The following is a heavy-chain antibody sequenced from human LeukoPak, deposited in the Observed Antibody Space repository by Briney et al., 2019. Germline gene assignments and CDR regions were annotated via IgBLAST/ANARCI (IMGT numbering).Heavy chain of an antibody. V-gene: IGHV3-43*01. CDR2: ISWDGGST. Sequence: GGSLRLSCAASGFTFDDYTMHWVRQAPGKGLEWVSLISWDGGSTYYADSVKGRFTISRDNAKNSLYLQMNSLRAEDTAVYYCARDGAEPYWGQGTLVTVSS. CDR3: ARDGAEPY. D-gene: IGHD1-14*01. CDR1: GFTFDDYT. J-gene: IGHJ4*02.